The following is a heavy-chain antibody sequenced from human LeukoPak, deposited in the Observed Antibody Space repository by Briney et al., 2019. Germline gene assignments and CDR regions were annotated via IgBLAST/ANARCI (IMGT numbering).Heavy chain of an antibody. CDR3: AKLIGWYYFDY. Sequence: SGGSLRLSRAASGFTFSSYAMSWVRQAPGKGLERVSGISGSGGSANYADSVKGRFTISRDNSKNTLYLQMNSLRAEDTAVYYCAKLIGWYYFDYWGQGTLVTVSS. CDR2: ISGSGGSA. D-gene: IGHD6-19*01. J-gene: IGHJ4*02. CDR1: GFTFSSYA. V-gene: IGHV3-23*01.